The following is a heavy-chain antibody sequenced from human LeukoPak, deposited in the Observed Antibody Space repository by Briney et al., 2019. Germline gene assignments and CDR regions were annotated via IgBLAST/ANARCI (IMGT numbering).Heavy chain of an antibody. J-gene: IGHJ6*03. CDR3: ARDHYDFWRPHDYYYYMDV. CDR1: GFTFSDYY. V-gene: IGHV3-11*04. D-gene: IGHD3-3*01. CDR2: ISSSGSTI. Sequence: GGSLRLSCAASGFTFSDYYMSWIRQAPGKGLEWVSYISSSGSTIYYADSVKGRFTISRDNAKNSLYLQMNSLRAEDTAVYYCARDHYDFWRPHDYYYYMDVWGKGTTVTVSS.